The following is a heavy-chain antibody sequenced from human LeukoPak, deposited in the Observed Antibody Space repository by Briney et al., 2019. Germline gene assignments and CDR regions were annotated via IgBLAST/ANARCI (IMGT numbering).Heavy chain of an antibody. J-gene: IGHJ4*02. CDR3: AKTGGYFSPFDY. CDR1: GGSFSGFY. CDR2: IYYSGGT. Sequence: PSETLSLTCAVYGGSFSGFYWSWIRQPPGKGLEWIGSIYYSGGTNYNPSLKSRVTISVDTSKNQFSLKLSSVTAADTAVYYCAKTGGYFSPFDYWGQGTLVTVSS. V-gene: IGHV4-59*12. D-gene: IGHD4-23*01.